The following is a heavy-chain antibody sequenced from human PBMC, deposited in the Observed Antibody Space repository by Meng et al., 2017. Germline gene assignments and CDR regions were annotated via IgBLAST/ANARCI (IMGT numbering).Heavy chain of an antibody. CDR2: ITKDGSRK. J-gene: IGHJ4*02. V-gene: IGHV3-30*16. Sequence: QVKVVGVGGDVVPPGMSLTLSCAASGFIFSNYEMHWVRQAPGKGLEWVACITKDGSRKYYLGSVRGRFTISRDNSKNTLYLEMNSLRSEDTALYYCARDFDYWGQGTLVTVSS. CDR3: ARDFDY. CDR1: GFIFSNYE.